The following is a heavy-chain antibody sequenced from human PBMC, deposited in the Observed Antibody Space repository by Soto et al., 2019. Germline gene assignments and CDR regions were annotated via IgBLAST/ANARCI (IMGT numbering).Heavy chain of an antibody. D-gene: IGHD6-19*01. CDR1: GFTFSSYS. J-gene: IGHJ5*02. CDR2: ISSSSSTI. CDR3: ARESSGWYKGPNWFDP. Sequence: GGSLRLSCAASGFTFSSYSMNWVRQAPGKGLEWVSYISSSSSTIYYADSVKGRFTISRDNAKNSLYLQMNSLRDEDTAVYYCARESSGWYKGPNWFDPWGQGTLVTVSS. V-gene: IGHV3-48*02.